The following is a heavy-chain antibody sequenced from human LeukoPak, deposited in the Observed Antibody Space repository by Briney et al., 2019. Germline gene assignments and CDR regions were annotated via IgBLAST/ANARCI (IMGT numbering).Heavy chain of an antibody. D-gene: IGHD6-6*01. J-gene: IGHJ3*02. CDR1: GFTFSDYY. Sequence: PGGSLRLSCAASGFTFSDYYMSWIRQAPGKGLEWVSYISSSGSTIYYADSVKGRFTISRNNSKNTLYLQMNSLRAEDTAVYYCAKLYSSSSLDAFDIWGQGTMVTVSS. CDR2: ISSSGSTI. V-gene: IGHV3-11*01. CDR3: AKLYSSSSLDAFDI.